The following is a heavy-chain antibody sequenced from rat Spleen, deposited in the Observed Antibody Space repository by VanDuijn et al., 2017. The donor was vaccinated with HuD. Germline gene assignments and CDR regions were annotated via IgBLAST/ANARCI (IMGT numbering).Heavy chain of an antibody. Sequence: EVQLVESGGGLVQPGRSLKFSCAASGFTFDDYHMAWVRQAPTKGLEWVASINYDGSSTYYRDSVKGRFTLSRDNAKSSLYLQMDSLRSEDTATYYCTRDRILRSTGFDYWGQGVMVTVSS. CDR3: TRDRILRSTGFDY. V-gene: IGHV5-17*01. D-gene: IGHD1-6*01. CDR1: GFTFDDYH. CDR2: INYDGSST. J-gene: IGHJ2*01.